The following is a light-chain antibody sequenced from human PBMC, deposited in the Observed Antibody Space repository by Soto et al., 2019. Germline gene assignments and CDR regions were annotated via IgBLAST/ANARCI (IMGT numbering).Light chain of an antibody. CDR1: SSDVGSYNR. V-gene: IGLV2-18*02. Sequence: QPGYVCGSRGQPVDISCTGTSSDVGSYNRVSWYQQPPGTAPKLMIYDVSDRPSGVPDRFSGSKSGNTASLTISGLQAEDEADYYCSSYTSSSTSVFGTVTKVTVL. J-gene: IGLJ1*01. CDR2: DVS. CDR3: SSYTSSSTSV.